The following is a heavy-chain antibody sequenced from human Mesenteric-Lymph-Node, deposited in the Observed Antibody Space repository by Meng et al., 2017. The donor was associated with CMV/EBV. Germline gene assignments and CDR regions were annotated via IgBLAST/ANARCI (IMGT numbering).Heavy chain of an antibody. CDR1: GFSLSIYS. CDR2: IGTGSTK. CDR3: VRDPVVSGLDV. V-gene: IGHV3-48*04. Sequence: GGSLRLSCTASGFSLSIYSMNWVRQAPGKGLEWVAYIGTGSTKYYADSLAGRFTVSRDDAKNSLYLQMNSLRGEDTAVYFCVRDPVVSGLDVWGQGTTVTVSS. J-gene: IGHJ6*02. D-gene: IGHD5/OR15-5a*01.